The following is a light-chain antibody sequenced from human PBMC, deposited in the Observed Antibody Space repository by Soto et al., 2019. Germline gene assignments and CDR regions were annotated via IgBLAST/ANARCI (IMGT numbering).Light chain of an antibody. J-gene: IGLJ3*02. CDR1: NIGSKS. V-gene: IGLV3-21*04. Sequence: SYELTHPPSVSVAPGKTARITCGGNNIGSKSVHWYQQKPGQAPVLVIYYDSDRPSGIPERFSGSNSGNTATLTISRVEAGDEADYYCQVWDSSSDHPVFGGGTKLTVL. CDR2: YDS. CDR3: QVWDSSSDHPV.